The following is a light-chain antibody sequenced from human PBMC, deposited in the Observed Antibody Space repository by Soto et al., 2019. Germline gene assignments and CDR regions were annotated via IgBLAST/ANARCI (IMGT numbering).Light chain of an antibody. Sequence: EIVLTQSPATLSLSPGERVTRSCRASQNVSTYLAWYRQKPGQAPSLLIYDASDRATGIPARFSGIGSGTDFTLTISSPEPEDSAVYYCQQRTNWLTFGPGTKVDIK. V-gene: IGKV3-11*01. CDR1: QNVSTY. J-gene: IGKJ3*01. CDR2: DAS. CDR3: QQRTNWLT.